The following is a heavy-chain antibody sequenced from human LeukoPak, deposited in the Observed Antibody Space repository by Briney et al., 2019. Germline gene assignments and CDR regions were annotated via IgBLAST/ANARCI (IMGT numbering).Heavy chain of an antibody. CDR2: INHSGST. D-gene: IGHD1-26*01. V-gene: IGHV4-34*01. Sequence: GSLRLSCAASGFTFSDYYWSWIRQPPGKGLEWIGEINHSGSTNYNPSLKSRVTISVDTSKNQFSLKLSSVTAADTAVYYCVRAMVGATWYYFDYWGQGTLVTVSS. CDR1: GFTFSDYY. CDR3: VRAMVGATWYYFDY. J-gene: IGHJ4*02.